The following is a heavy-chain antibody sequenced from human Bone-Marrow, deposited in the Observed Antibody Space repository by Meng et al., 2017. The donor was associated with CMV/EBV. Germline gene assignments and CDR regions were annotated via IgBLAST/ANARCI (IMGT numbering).Heavy chain of an antibody. D-gene: IGHD2-2*03. V-gene: IGHV1-2*02. CDR3: ARFGYCSSTSCLYYFYY. CDR2: INPNSGGT. Sequence: ASVKVSCKASGYTFTGYYMHWVRQAPGQGLEWMGWINPNSGGTNYAQKFQGRVTMTRDTSISTAYMELSRLRSDDTAVYYCARFGYCSSTSCLYYFYYWGQGTLVTVSS. J-gene: IGHJ4*02. CDR1: GYTFTGYY.